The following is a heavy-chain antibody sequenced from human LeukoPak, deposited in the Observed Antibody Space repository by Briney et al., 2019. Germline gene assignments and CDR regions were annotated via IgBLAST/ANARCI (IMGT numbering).Heavy chain of an antibody. CDR1: RFTFSSYP. V-gene: IGHV3-33*01. CDR2: IWHDGSNE. J-gene: IGHJ4*02. CDR3: ASLTYYYDSSGYYPTLGDS. D-gene: IGHD3-22*01. Sequence: GGSLRLSCAASRFTFSSYPMHWVRQAPGKGLEWVAIIWHDGSNEHCADSVKGRFTISRDNSKNTLYLQMNSLRVEDTAVYYCASLTYYYDSSGYYPTLGDSWGQGTLVTVSS.